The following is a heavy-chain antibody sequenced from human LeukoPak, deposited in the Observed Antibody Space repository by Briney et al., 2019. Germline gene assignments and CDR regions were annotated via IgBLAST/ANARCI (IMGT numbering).Heavy chain of an antibody. Sequence: GGSLRLSCAASGFTFSSYSMNWVRQAPGKGLEWVSVIYSGGSTYYADSVKGRFTTSRDNSKNTLYLQMNSLRAEDTAVYYCARDWGAYCTNGVCRDNWFDPWGQGTLVTVSS. J-gene: IGHJ5*02. D-gene: IGHD2-8*01. CDR3: ARDWGAYCTNGVCRDNWFDP. CDR2: IYSGGST. CDR1: GFTFSSYS. V-gene: IGHV3-53*01.